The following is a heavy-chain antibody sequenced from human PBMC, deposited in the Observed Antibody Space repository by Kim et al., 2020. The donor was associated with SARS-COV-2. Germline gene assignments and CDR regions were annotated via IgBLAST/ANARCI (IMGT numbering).Heavy chain of an antibody. CDR2: INPNSGGT. J-gene: IGHJ6*02. V-gene: IGHV1-2*06. CDR3: AREGIAARPPYYYYGMDV. CDR1: GYTFTGYY. D-gene: IGHD6-6*01. Sequence: ASVKVSCKASGYTFTGYYMHWVRQAPGQGLEWMGRINPNSGGTNYAQKFQGRVTMTRDTSISTAYMELSRLRSDDTAVYYCAREGIAARPPYYYYGMDVWGQGTTVTVSS.